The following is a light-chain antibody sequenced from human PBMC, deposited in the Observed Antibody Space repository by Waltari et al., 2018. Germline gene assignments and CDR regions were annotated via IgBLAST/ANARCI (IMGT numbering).Light chain of an antibody. J-gene: IGKJ3*01. CDR3: QQYFDTPPN. V-gene: IGKV4-1*01. CDR2: WES. CDR1: QSVLYSLNNKNY. Sequence: DVVMTQSPDSLAVSLGERATINCKSSQSVLYSLNNKNYLAWSQHKPGQPPKLLIYWESVRGSGVPARFSGSGSGTDFTLTISSLQAEDVAVYYCQQYFDTPPNFGPGTTVDIK.